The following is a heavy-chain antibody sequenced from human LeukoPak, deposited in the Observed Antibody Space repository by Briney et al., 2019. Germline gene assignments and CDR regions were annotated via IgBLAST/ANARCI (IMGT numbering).Heavy chain of an antibody. CDR3: ARGSGTFYYDSGGYLNWFDP. Sequence: SETLSLTCTVSGGSISSSGYYWGWIRQPPGKGLAWIGTVYYAGSTYYNPSLKSRVTISEDTSRNQFSLKLNSVTAADTAVYYCARGSGTFYYDSGGYLNWFDPWGQEILVTVSS. V-gene: IGHV4-39*01. CDR1: GGSISSSGYY. D-gene: IGHD3-22*01. J-gene: IGHJ5*02. CDR2: VYYAGST.